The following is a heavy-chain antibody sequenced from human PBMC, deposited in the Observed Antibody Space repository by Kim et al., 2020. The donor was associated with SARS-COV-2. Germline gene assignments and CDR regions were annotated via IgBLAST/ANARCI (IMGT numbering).Heavy chain of an antibody. V-gene: IGHV3-20*01. CDR2: INWNGGST. CDR3: ARGVAAAPLTLSYYYYYMDV. D-gene: IGHD6-13*01. J-gene: IGHJ6*03. CDR1: GFTFDDYG. Sequence: GGSLRLSCAASGFTFDDYGMSWVRQAPGKGLEWVSGINWNGGSTGYADSVKGRFIISRDNAKNSLYLQMNSLRAEDTALYHCARGVAAAPLTLSYYYYYMDVWGKGTTVTVSS.